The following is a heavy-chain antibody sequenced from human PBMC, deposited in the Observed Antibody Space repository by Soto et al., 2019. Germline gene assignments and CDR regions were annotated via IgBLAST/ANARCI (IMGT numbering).Heavy chain of an antibody. CDR1: GYSFTSHC. D-gene: IGHD4-4*01. V-gene: IGHV5-51*01. CDR2: IYPGDSDI. J-gene: IGHJ4*02. Sequence: GEALKISCKGSGYSFTSHCIGWGRQMPGKGLGWRGIIYPGDSDIRYSPSFQGQVTISADKSISTAYLQWSSLRASDTAMYYCARQAYGYNNFFFVYCGQGTLVTVSS. CDR3: ARQAYGYNNFFFVY.